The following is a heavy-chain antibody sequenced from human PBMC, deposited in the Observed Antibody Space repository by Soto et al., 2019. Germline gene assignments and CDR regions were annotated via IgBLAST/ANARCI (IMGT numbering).Heavy chain of an antibody. Sequence: QLHLVQSGAVVKKPGASVTVSCSASGYPVTAYYMHWVRQAPGRGLEWMGGINPATGAAKYTQTFQGRVTMARDTSTSKGFLEPGGLASGDTAVFYWARGGGVGVAGSAAFDMWGQGTLVTVSS. V-gene: IGHV1-2*02. CDR1: GYPVTAYY. D-gene: IGHD3-3*01. J-gene: IGHJ3*02. CDR3: ARGGGVGVAGSAAFDM. CDR2: INPATGAA.